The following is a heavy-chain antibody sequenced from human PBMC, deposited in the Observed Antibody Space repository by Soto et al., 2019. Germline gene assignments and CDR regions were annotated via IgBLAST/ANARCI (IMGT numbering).Heavy chain of an antibody. Sequence: PGGSLRLSCAASGFTFSSCAMSWVRQAPGKGLEWVSAISGSGGSTYYADSVKGRFTISRDNSKNTLYLQMNSLRAEDTAVYYCAKGKLERRLLDYYYGMDVWGQGTTVTASS. CDR2: ISGSGGST. D-gene: IGHD1-1*01. CDR1: GFTFSSCA. J-gene: IGHJ6*02. CDR3: AKGKLERRLLDYYYGMDV. V-gene: IGHV3-23*01.